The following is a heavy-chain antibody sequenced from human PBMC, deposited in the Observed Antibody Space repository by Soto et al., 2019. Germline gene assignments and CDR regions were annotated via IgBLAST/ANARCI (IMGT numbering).Heavy chain of an antibody. J-gene: IGHJ6*02. CDR2: ISGSGGST. D-gene: IGHD3-3*01. Sequence: GFTFSSYAMSWVRQAPGKGLEWVSAISGSGGSTYYADSVKGRFTISRDNSKNTLYLQMNSLRAEDTAVYYCAKDPHTIFGVVTPIYYYYGMDVWGQGTTVTVSS. V-gene: IGHV3-23*01. CDR1: GFTFSSYA. CDR3: AKDPHTIFGVVTPIYYYYGMDV.